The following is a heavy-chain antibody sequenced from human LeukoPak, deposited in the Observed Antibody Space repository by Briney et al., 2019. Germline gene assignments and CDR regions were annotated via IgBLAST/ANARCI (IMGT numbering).Heavy chain of an antibody. J-gene: IGHJ5*02. CDR3: VRSDWFDN. Sequence: GGSLPLSCAASGFIFSNYGMHWVRQAPGKGLVWVSRVNSDGRITKYADSVKGRFTISSDNAKNTLYLQMNSLRAEDTAMYYCVRSDWFDNWGQGTLVTVSS. CDR1: GFIFSNYG. CDR2: VNSDGRIT. V-gene: IGHV3-74*03.